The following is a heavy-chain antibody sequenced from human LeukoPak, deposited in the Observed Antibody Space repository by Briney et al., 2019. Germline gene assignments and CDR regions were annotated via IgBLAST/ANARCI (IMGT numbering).Heavy chain of an antibody. D-gene: IGHD3-22*01. J-gene: IGHJ3*02. V-gene: IGHV3-21*01. CDR1: GFTFSSYS. CDR3: ARVSRLSYYYDSSGYGNDAFDI. CDR2: ISSSTSYI. Sequence: GGSLRLSCAASGFTFSSYSMNWVRQAPGKGLEWVSSISSSTSYIYYADSVKGRFTISRDNAKNSLYLQMNSLRAEDTAVYYCARVSRLSYYYDSSGYGNDAFDIWGQGTMVTVSS.